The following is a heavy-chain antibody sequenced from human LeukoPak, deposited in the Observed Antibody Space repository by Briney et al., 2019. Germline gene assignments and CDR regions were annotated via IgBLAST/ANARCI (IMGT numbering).Heavy chain of an antibody. Sequence: GESLKISCKGSGYTFNTKWIAWVRQKPGKGLEWMGVIYPDDSDVRYNPSFEGLVTISADKSSSAVSLHWSSLRASDSAMYYCARRRGSLYSFDYWGQGTLVTVSS. CDR1: GYTFNTKW. CDR3: ARRRGSLYSFDY. CDR2: IYPDDSDV. V-gene: IGHV5-51*01. D-gene: IGHD3-10*02. J-gene: IGHJ4*02.